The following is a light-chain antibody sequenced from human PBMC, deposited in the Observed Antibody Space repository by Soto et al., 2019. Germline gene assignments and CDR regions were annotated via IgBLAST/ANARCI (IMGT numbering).Light chain of an antibody. CDR1: QSVTTN. Sequence: EVVMTQSPATLSVSPGERVTFSCRASQSVTTNLAWYQHKPGQSPRLLISDASTGASGIPPRFSGSGSGTEFTLTISRLEPEDFAVYYCQQYGSSGTFGQGTKVDIK. J-gene: IGKJ1*01. CDR2: DAS. V-gene: IGKV3-15*01. CDR3: QQYGSSGT.